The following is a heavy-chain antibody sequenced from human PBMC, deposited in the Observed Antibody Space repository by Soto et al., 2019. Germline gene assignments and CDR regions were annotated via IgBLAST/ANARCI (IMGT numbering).Heavy chain of an antibody. J-gene: IGHJ4*02. CDR3: ARDYDSSGDY. D-gene: IGHD3-22*01. V-gene: IGHV4-59*08. CDR1: GGSISSYY. CDR2: VHDSWSS. Sequence: SETLSLTCTVSGGSISSYYWSWIRQPPGKGLEWIGYVHDSWSSHYNPSLKSRVTISLDTSKSQFSLKLTSVTAADTAVYYCARDYDSSGDYWGQGTLVTVSS.